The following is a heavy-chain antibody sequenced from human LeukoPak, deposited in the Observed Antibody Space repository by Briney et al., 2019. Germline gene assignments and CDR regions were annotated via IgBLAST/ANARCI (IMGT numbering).Heavy chain of an antibody. Sequence: HPSETLSLTCTVSGGSISSGGYYWSWIRQPPGKDLEWIGYIYHSGSTYYDPSLKSRVTISVDRSKNQFSLKLSSVTAADTAVYYCARDHAHLIAARHLRGAFDIWGQGTMVTVSS. D-gene: IGHD6-6*01. CDR1: GGSISSGGYY. J-gene: IGHJ3*02. CDR2: IYHSGST. CDR3: ARDHAHLIAARHLRGAFDI. V-gene: IGHV4-30-2*01.